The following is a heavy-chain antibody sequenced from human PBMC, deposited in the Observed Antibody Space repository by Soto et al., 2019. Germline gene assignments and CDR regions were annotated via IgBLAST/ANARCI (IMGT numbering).Heavy chain of an antibody. CDR3: AREGYTSMWKQNNYYSYYMYV. CDR2: ISAYNGNT. D-gene: IGHD5-18*01. Sequence: ASVKVSCKASGYTFTSYGISWVRQAPGQGLEWMGWISAYNGNTNYAQKLQGRVTMTTDTSTSTAYMELRSLRSDDTAVYYCAREGYTSMWKQNNYYSYYMYVWGKRTTVPGSS. V-gene: IGHV1-18*01. CDR1: GYTFTSYG. J-gene: IGHJ6*03.